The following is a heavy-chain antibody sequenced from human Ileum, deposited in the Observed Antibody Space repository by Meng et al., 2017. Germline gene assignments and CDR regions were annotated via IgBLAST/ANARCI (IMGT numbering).Heavy chain of an antibody. CDR3: ARDHWGSLDY. J-gene: IGHJ4*02. V-gene: IGHV4-61*08. CDR2: AST. D-gene: IGHD7-27*01. Sequence: QLERHESGPGLVGPSETLSLICAVSGGSVSSSGYQWGWIRQPPGKGLEWIGYASTNYNPSLKSRVTISVDTSKNQFSLKLTSVTAADTAVYYCARDHWGSLDYWGQGTLVTVSS. CDR1: GGSVSSSGYQ.